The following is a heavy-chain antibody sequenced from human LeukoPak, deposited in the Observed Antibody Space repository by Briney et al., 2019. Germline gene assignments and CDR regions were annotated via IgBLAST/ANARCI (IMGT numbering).Heavy chain of an antibody. D-gene: IGHD6-6*01. J-gene: IGHJ5*02. Sequence: SETLSLTCTVSGGSISSYYWSWIRQPAGKGQEWIGRIYTSGSTNYNPSLKSRVTMSVDTSKNQFYLKLSSVTAADTAVYYCARAGDSSSSNWFDPWGQGTLVTVSS. CDR1: GGSISSYY. V-gene: IGHV4-4*07. CDR3: ARAGDSSSSNWFDP. CDR2: IYTSGST.